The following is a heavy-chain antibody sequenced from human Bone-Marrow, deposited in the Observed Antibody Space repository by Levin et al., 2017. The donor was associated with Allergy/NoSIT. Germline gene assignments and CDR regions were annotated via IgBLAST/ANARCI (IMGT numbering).Heavy chain of an antibody. CDR1: GGSISGYY. V-gene: IGHV4-59*01. J-gene: IGHJ4*02. D-gene: IGHD3-10*01. CDR2: IFYSGST. Sequence: SETLSLTCTVSGGSISGYYWSWVRQPPGKGLEWVGHIFYSGSTNYNPSLKSRVTISINTSKNQFSLNLTSVTAADTAFYYCARSVAGEFGYWGQGTLVTVSS. CDR3: ARSVAGEFGY.